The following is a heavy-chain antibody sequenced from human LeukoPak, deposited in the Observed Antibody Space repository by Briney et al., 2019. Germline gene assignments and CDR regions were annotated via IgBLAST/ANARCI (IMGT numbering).Heavy chain of an antibody. D-gene: IGHD1-26*01. CDR1: GFTFSSYG. Sequence: PGGSLRLSCAASGFTFSSYGMYWVRQAPGKGLEWVAFIRYDGSNKYYADSVKGRFTISRDNSKNTLYLQMNSLRAEDTAVYYCARVNSGSPIFGYFDYWGQGTLVTVSS. CDR2: IRYDGSNK. CDR3: ARVNSGSPIFGYFDY. V-gene: IGHV3-30*02. J-gene: IGHJ4*02.